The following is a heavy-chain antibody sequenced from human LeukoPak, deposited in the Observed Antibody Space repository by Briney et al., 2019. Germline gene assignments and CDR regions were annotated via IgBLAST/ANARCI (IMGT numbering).Heavy chain of an antibody. CDR1: GVYITSSGYY. CDR3: ARSFGHSYGLPLEN. CDR2: ISYTGST. V-gene: IGHV4-39*01. D-gene: IGHD5-18*01. J-gene: IGHJ4*02. Sequence: SETLSLTCAVSGVYITSSGYYWGSIRQPPGKGLEWIGSISYTGSTHYNPSLKSRVSISADTSKNQFSLKLSSVTTADTAIYYCARSFGHSYGLPLENCGQGNLVTVSS.